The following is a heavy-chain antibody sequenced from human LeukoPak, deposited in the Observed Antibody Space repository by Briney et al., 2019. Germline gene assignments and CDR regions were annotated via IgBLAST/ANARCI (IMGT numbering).Heavy chain of an antibody. V-gene: IGHV3-48*03. J-gene: IGHJ4*02. Sequence: GGSLRLSCAASGFTFSSYEMNWVRQAPGKGLEWVSYISSSGSTIYYADSVKGRFTISRDNAKNTLYLQMNSLRAEDTAIYYCARDERLLSFLKWGQGTLVTVSS. D-gene: IGHD3-3*01. CDR3: ARDERLLSFLK. CDR2: ISSSGSTI. CDR1: GFTFSSYE.